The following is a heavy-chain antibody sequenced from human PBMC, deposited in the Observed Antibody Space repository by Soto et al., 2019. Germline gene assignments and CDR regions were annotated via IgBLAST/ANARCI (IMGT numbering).Heavy chain of an antibody. V-gene: IGHV3-9*01. CDR1: GFTFDEYA. D-gene: IGHD1-26*01. J-gene: IGHJ5*02. Sequence: LRLSCAASGFTFDEYAMHWVRQPPGKGLEWVSGINWNSGILGYADSVRGRFTISRDNANNSLHLQMNSLRAEDTALYYCAKGRSRWERLEVQKWFDIWGQGILVTVSS. CDR3: AKGRSRWERLEVQKWFDI. CDR2: INWNSGIL.